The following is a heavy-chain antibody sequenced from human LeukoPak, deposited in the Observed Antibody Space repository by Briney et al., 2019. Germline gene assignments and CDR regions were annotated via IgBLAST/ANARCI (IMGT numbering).Heavy chain of an antibody. V-gene: IGHV3-73*01. CDR3: TRDCGGDCYDNY. Sequence: GGSLKLSGAASGFTFSGSAMHWVRQASGKGLEWVGRIRSKANSYATAYAASVKGRFTISRDDSKNTAYLQMNSLKTEDTAVYYCTRDCGGDCYDNYWGQGTLVTVSS. CDR1: GFTFSGSA. CDR2: IRSKANSYAT. J-gene: IGHJ4*02. D-gene: IGHD2-21*02.